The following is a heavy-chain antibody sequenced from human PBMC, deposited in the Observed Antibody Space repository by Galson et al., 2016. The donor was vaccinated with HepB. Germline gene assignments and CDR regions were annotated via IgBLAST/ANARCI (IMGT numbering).Heavy chain of an antibody. D-gene: IGHD3-3*01. Sequence: QSGAEVKKPGESLQISCRGSGYRFSTYWIAWVRQMPGKGLEWMGIIYPGDSDTRYSPSFQGQVTIPVDKSISTSYLQWSSLKASDTAIYYCARSLNTLYYDPFHHWGQGTLVAVAS. J-gene: IGHJ4*02. CDR2: IYPGDSDT. V-gene: IGHV5-51*01. CDR1: GYRFSTYW. CDR3: ARSLNTLYYDPFHH.